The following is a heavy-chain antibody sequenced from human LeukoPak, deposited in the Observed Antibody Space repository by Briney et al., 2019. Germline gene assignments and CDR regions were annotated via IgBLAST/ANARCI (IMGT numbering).Heavy chain of an antibody. Sequence: GGSLRLSCAASGFTFSSYAMSWVRQAPGKGLEWVANIKEDDSEIYYVESVKGRFTISRDNAKNSLYLEMSSLRVEDTAVYFCARLRSLDKWGQGTLVTVS. J-gene: IGHJ4*02. V-gene: IGHV3-7*01. CDR3: ARLRSLDK. CDR1: GFTFSSYA. CDR2: IKEDDSEI. D-gene: IGHD5-24*01.